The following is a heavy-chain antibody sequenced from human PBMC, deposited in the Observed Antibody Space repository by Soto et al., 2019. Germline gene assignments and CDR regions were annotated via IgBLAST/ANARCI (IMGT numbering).Heavy chain of an antibody. J-gene: IGHJ6*02. Sequence: QVQLVESGGGVVQPGRSLRLSCVASGFTFRNYGMHWVRQAPGKGLEWVAVIWSDGNNKYYADSVKGRFTISRDNFKNTLYLQMNGLRAEDTAVYYCARDEVQRGYYYHDGMDVWGQGTTVTVSS. CDR1: GFTFRNYG. D-gene: IGHD1-1*01. V-gene: IGHV3-33*01. CDR2: IWSDGNNK. CDR3: ARDEVQRGYYYHDGMDV.